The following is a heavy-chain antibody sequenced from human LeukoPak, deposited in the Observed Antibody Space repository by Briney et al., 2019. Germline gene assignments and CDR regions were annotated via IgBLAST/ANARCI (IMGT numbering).Heavy chain of an antibody. CDR1: GGTFSSYA. J-gene: IGHJ5*02. V-gene: IGHV1-69*04. CDR2: IIPILGIA. Sequence: SVKVSCKASGGTFSSYAISWVRQAPGQGLEWMGRIIPILGIANYAQKFQGRVTITADKSTSTAYMELCSLRSEDTAVYYCARGSFGESHSSSWYDWFDPWGQGTLVTVSS. D-gene: IGHD6-13*01. CDR3: ARGSFGESHSSSWYDWFDP.